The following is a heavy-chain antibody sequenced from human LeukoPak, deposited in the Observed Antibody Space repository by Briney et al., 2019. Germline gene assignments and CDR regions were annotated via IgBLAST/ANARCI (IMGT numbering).Heavy chain of an antibody. V-gene: IGHV3-48*01. CDR1: GFSLSSYR. Sequence: AGGSLRLSCVASGFSLSSYRMNWVRQAPGEGLEWVSYISSSSSTIYYADSVKGRFTISRDNAKNPLYVQMNRLRAEDTAVYYCARSSRELGGYAPWELMPPFDYWGQGILVTVSS. CDR3: ARSSRELGGYAPWELMPPFDY. CDR2: ISSSSSTI. J-gene: IGHJ4*02. D-gene: IGHD1-7*01.